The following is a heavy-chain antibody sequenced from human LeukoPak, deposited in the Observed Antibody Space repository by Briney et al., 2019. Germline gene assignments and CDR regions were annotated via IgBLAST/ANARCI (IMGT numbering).Heavy chain of an antibody. V-gene: IGHV3-48*03. CDR2: ISSSVSTI. Sequence: GGSLRLSCAASGFTFSSYEMNWVRQAPGKGLEWVSYISSSVSTIYYADSVKGRFTISRDNAKNSLYLQMNSLRAEDTAVYYCARSLPSYDFWSGYSATTHFDYWGQGTLVTVSS. CDR1: GFTFSSYE. CDR3: ARSLPSYDFWSGYSATTHFDY. D-gene: IGHD3-3*01. J-gene: IGHJ4*02.